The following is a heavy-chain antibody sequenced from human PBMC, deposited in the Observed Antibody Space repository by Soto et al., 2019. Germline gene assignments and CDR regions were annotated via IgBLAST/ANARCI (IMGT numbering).Heavy chain of an antibody. CDR1: GFSLTTTGVG. CDR2: VFWDDGE. Sequence: QITLRESGPSLVKPTETHTLTCTFSGFSLTTTGVGVGWIRQPPGKALEWLAVVFWDDGERYSPSLKSRVTIAKDTSKNQVVLTMTNMDPVDTATYYCTQIYGSGSWGWYFHSWGQGTLVTVSS. CDR3: TQIYGSGSWGWYFHS. D-gene: IGHD1-26*01. J-gene: IGHJ4*02. V-gene: IGHV2-5*02.